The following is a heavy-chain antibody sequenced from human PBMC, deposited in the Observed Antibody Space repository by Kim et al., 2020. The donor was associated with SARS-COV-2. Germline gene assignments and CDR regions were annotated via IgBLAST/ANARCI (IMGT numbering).Heavy chain of an antibody. J-gene: IGHJ6*02. CDR1: GFTFSSYA. V-gene: IGHV3-30-3*01. CDR2: ISYDGSNK. Sequence: GGSLRLSCAASGFTFSSYAMHWVRQAPGKGLEWVAVISYDGSNKYYADSVKGRFTISRDNSKNTLYLQMNSLRAEDTAVYYCARATVGSYYYGMDVWGQGPTVTVSS. D-gene: IGHD4-17*01. CDR3: ARATVGSYYYGMDV.